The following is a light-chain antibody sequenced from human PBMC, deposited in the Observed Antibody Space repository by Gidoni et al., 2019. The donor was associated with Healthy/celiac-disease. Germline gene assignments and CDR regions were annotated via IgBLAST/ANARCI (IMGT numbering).Light chain of an antibody. Sequence: DIQMTQSPSSLSASVGDRVTITCQASQDISNYLNWYQQKPGKAPKLLIYDASNLETGVPSRFSGSGSGTDFTLTISSLQPEDIATYYCQQYDNLWTFGQETKVEIK. CDR1: QDISNY. CDR3: QQYDNLWT. J-gene: IGKJ1*01. V-gene: IGKV1-33*01. CDR2: DAS.